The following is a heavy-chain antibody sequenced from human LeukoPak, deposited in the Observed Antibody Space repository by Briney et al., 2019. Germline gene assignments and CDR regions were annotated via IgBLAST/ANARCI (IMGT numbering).Heavy chain of an antibody. V-gene: IGHV3-30*03. CDR2: ISYDGSNK. Sequence: GRSLRLSCAASGFTFSSYGMHWVRQAPGKGLEWVAVISYDGSNKYYADSVKGRFTISRDNSKNTLYLQMNSLRAEDTAVYYCARSEMVYAYYYYGMDVWGQGTTVTVSS. CDR1: GFTFSSYG. CDR3: ARSEMVYAYYYYGMDV. D-gene: IGHD2-8*01. J-gene: IGHJ6*02.